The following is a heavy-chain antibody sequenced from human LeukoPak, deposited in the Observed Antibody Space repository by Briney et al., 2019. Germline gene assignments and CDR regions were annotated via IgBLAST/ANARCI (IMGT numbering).Heavy chain of an antibody. CDR3: TTGTRNAPRGY. J-gene: IGHJ4*02. CDR1: GFTFTNAW. V-gene: IGHV3-15*01. D-gene: IGHD2-8*01. CDR2: IKSKTDGGTI. Sequence: GGSLRLSCAASGFTFTNAWMSWVRQAPGKGLEWVGRIKSKTDGGTIDYAAPVKGRFTISRDDSKNTLYLQMNSLKTEDTAVYYCTTGTRNAPRGYWGKGTLVTVSS.